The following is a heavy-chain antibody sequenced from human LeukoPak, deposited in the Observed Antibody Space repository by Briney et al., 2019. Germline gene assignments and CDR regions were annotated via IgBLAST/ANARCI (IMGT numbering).Heavy chain of an antibody. D-gene: IGHD6-6*01. J-gene: IGHJ4*02. Sequence: GGSLRLSCAASGFTFSNYWMHWVRQAPGKGLVWVSRINTDGSSTTYADSVKGRFTISRHNAKNTLYLQMNSLSAEDTAVYYCARGYSSSYRIDYWGQGTLVTVSS. V-gene: IGHV3-74*01. CDR2: INTDGSST. CDR1: GFTFSNYW. CDR3: ARGYSSSYRIDY.